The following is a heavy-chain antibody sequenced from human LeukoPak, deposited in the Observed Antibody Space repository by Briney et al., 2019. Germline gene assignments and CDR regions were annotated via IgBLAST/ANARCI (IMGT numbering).Heavy chain of an antibody. CDR1: GVSFSSYS. D-gene: IGHD2-2*01. CDR2: ISSSSSYI. CDR3: AREDHCGSTSCPTKY. Sequence: GGSLRLSCAASGVSFSSYSMNWVRQAPGKGLEWVSSISSSSSYIYYADSVKGRFTISRDNAKNSLYLQMNSLRAEDTAVYYCAREDHCGSTSCPTKYWGQGTLVTVSS. V-gene: IGHV3-21*01. J-gene: IGHJ4*02.